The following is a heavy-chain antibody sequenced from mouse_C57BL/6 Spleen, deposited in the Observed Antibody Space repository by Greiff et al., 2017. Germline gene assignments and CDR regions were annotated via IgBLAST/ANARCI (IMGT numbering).Heavy chain of an antibody. CDR3: AAYYDVGAWFAY. CDR2: INPNNGGT. V-gene: IGHV1-26*01. Sequence: VQLQQSGPELVKPGASVKISCKASGYTFTDYYMNWVKQSHGKSLEWIGDINPNNGGTSYNQKFKGKATLTVDKSSNTAYMELRSLTSEDSAVYYCAAYYDVGAWFAYWGQGTLVTVSA. J-gene: IGHJ3*01. CDR1: GYTFTDYY. D-gene: IGHD2-4*01.